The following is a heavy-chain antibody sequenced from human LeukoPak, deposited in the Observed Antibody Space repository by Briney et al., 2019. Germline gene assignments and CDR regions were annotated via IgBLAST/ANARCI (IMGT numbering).Heavy chain of an antibody. Sequence: SETLSLTCTVSGGSISSSSYYWDWIRQPPGKGLEWIGSIYYSGSTYYNPSLKGRVTISVDTSKNQFSLKLSSVTAADTAVFYCARTISGWYYFDYWGQGTLVTVSS. D-gene: IGHD6-13*01. CDR3: ARTISGWYYFDY. CDR2: IYYSGST. V-gene: IGHV4-39*07. J-gene: IGHJ4*02. CDR1: GGSISSSSYY.